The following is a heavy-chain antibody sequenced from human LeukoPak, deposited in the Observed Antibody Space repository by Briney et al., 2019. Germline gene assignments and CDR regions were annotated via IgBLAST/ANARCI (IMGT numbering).Heavy chain of an antibody. CDR2: ISGSGGST. CDR3: AKDRGYNWNSRSFDY. V-gene: IGHV3-23*01. J-gene: IGHJ4*02. CDR1: GFTFSSYA. D-gene: IGHD1-7*01. Sequence: QPGGSLRLSCAASGFTFSSYAMIWVRQAPGKGLEWVSAISGSGGSTYYADSVKGRFTISRDNSKNTLYLQMNSLRAEDTAVYYCAKDRGYNWNSRSFDYWGQGTLVTVSS.